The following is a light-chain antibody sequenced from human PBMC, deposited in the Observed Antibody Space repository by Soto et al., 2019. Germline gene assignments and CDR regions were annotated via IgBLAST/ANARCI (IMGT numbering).Light chain of an antibody. CDR3: LQHNSYPRT. Sequence: DIQMTQSPSAMSASVGDRVSITCRASQCISNYLAWFHQKPGKVPKRLIYAASNLQSGVPSRFSGRGSGTEFTLTISSLLPEDLATYYCLQHNSYPRTFGQGTNVDIK. J-gene: IGKJ1*01. CDR1: QCISNY. CDR2: AAS. V-gene: IGKV1-17*03.